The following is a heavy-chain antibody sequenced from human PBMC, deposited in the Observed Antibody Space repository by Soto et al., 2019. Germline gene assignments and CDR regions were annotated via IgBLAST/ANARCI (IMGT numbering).Heavy chain of an antibody. J-gene: IGHJ4*02. CDR3: ARRLRTQPIHY. CDR1: GFTFSSYG. V-gene: IGHV3-33*01. D-gene: IGHD2-21*01. CDR2: IWYDGSNK. Sequence: GGSLRLACAASGFTFSSYGMHWVRQAPGKGLEWVAVIWYDGSNKYYADSVKGRFTISRDNSKNTLYLQMNSLRAEDTAVYYCARRLRTQPIHYWGQATLVTVSS.